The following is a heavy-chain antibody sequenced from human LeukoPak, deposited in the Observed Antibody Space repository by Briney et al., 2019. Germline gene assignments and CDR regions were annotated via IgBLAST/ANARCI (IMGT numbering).Heavy chain of an antibody. CDR3: AREPYDILTGYYRRKYYFDY. D-gene: IGHD3-9*01. V-gene: IGHV1-46*01. CDR1: GYTFTGYY. CDR2: INPSGGST. J-gene: IGHJ4*02. Sequence: GASVKVSCKASGYTFTGYYMHWVRQAPGQGLEWMGIINPSGGSTSYAQKFQGRVTMTRDTSTSTVYMELSSLRSEDTAVYYCAREPYDILTGYYRRKYYFDYWGQGTLVTVSS.